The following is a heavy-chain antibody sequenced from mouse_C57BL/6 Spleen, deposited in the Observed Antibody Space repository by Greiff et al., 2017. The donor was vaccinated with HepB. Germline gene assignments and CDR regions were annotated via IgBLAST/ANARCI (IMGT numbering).Heavy chain of an antibody. CDR3: ARSIYGNYEGDYFDY. CDR2: IDPSDSYT. CDR1: GYTFTSYW. D-gene: IGHD2-1*01. J-gene: IGHJ2*01. Sequence: QVQLQQPGAELVRPGTSVKLSCKASGYTFTSYWMHWVKQRPGQGLEWIGVIDPSDSYTNYNQKFKGKATLTVDTSSSTAYMQLSSLTSEDSAVYYCARSIYGNYEGDYFDYWGQGTTLTVSS. V-gene: IGHV1-59*01.